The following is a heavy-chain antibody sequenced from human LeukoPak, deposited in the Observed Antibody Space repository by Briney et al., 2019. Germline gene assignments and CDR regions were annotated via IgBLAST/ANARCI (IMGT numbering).Heavy chain of an antibody. CDR2: IYYSGST. V-gene: IGHV4-59*11. CDR3: ARLGPAAVQVNYWHFDL. CDR1: GGSISSHY. Sequence: KSSETLSLTCSVSGGSISSHYWSWIRQPPGKGLEWIGYIYYSGSTNYNPSLKSRLTISVDTSKNQFSLKLTSVTAADTAVYYCARLGPAAVQVNYWHFDLWGRGTLVTVSS. J-gene: IGHJ2*01. D-gene: IGHD2-2*02.